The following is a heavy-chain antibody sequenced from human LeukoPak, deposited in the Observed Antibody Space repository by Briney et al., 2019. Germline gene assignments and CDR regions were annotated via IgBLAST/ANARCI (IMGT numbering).Heavy chain of an antibody. CDR1: GYSFTSYW. Sequence: PGESLKISCKGSGYSFTSYWIGWVRQMPGKGLEWMGIIYPGDSDTRYSPSFQGQVTISADKSISTAYLQWSSLKASDTAMYYCARHSRSGLRWDAFDIWGQGTMVTVSS. CDR2: IYPGDSDT. CDR3: ARHSRSGLRWDAFDI. V-gene: IGHV5-51*01. J-gene: IGHJ3*02. D-gene: IGHD5-12*01.